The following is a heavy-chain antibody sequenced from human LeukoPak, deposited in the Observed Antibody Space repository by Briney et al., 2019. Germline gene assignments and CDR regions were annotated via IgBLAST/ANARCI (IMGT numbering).Heavy chain of an antibody. CDR2: IWYDGSNK. V-gene: IGHV3-33*08. Sequence: GGSLRLSCAASGFYVSSNYMSWVRQAPGKGVEWVAAIWYDGSNKYFADSVKRRLTISRDNSKNTLYLQMNSLRAEDTAVYYCARDISGYCDYWGQGTLVTVSS. D-gene: IGHD3-22*01. J-gene: IGHJ4*02. CDR3: ARDISGYCDY. CDR1: GFYVSSNY.